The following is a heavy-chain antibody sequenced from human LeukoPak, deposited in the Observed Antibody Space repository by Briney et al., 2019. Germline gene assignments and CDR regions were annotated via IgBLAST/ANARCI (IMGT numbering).Heavy chain of an antibody. D-gene: IGHD3-22*01. CDR1: GGTFSSYA. CDR2: IIPIFGTA. J-gene: IGHJ3*02. V-gene: IGHV1-69*06. CDR3: ARGEGFGYYDSSGHLHMPDAFDI. Sequence: SVKVSCKASGGTFSSYAISWVRQAPGQGLEWMGGIIPIFGTANYAQKFQGRVTITADKSTSTAYMELSSLRSEDTAVYYCARGEGFGYYDSSGHLHMPDAFDIWGQGTMVTVSS.